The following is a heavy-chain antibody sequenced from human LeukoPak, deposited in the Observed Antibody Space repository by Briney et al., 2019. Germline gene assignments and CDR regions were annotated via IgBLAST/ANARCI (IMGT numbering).Heavy chain of an antibody. J-gene: IGHJ4*02. CDR1: GFTFSGYG. CDR2: ISYDGSNK. CDR3: AKDHAGDYGY. Sequence: GGSLRLSCAASGFTFSGYGMHWVRQAPGKGLEWVAVISYDGSNKYYADSVKGRFTISRDNSKNTLYLQMNSLRAEDTAVYYCAKDHAGDYGYWGQGTLVTVSS. D-gene: IGHD4-17*01. V-gene: IGHV3-30*18.